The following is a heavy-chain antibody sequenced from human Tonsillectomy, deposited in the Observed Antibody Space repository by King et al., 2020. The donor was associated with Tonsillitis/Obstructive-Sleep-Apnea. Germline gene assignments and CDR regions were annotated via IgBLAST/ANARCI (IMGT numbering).Heavy chain of an antibody. CDR2: IWYDGSNK. Sequence: VQLVESGGGVVQPGRSLRLSCAASGFTFSSYGMHWVRQAPGKGLEWGAVIWYDGSNKYYADSVKGRFTISRDNSKNTLYLQMNSLRAEDTAVYYCARLRYSSTSSSSVDVDYWGQGTLVTVSS. D-gene: IGHD2-2*01. CDR3: ARLRYSSTSSSSVDVDY. J-gene: IGHJ4*02. CDR1: GFTFSSYG. V-gene: IGHV3-33*01.